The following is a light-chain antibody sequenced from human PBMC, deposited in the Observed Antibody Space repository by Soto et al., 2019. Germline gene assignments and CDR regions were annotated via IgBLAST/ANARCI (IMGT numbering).Light chain of an antibody. Sequence: DIQMPQSPSTLSASVGDRVIITCRASQTVERWMAWYQQKPGKAPKLLISDVSTLERGVPSRFSGSGSATEFTLTISGLQPDDFATYYCQQYKDYVYTFGQGTKVDI. V-gene: IGKV1-5*01. CDR3: QQYKDYVYT. J-gene: IGKJ2*01. CDR2: DVS. CDR1: QTVERW.